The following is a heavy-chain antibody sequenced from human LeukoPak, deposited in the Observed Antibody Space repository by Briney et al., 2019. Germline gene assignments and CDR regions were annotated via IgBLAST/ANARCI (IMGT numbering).Heavy chain of an antibody. CDR1: GYTFTSYD. J-gene: IGHJ4*02. D-gene: IGHD3-10*01. Sequence: GASVKVSCKASGYTFTSYDINWVRQATGQGLEWMGWMNPNSGNTGYAQKFQGRVTMTRNTSISTAYMELSSLRSEDTAVYYCARARRARGSGSHYYFDYWGQGTLVTVSS. V-gene: IGHV1-8*01. CDR3: ARARRARGSGSHYYFDY. CDR2: MNPNSGNT.